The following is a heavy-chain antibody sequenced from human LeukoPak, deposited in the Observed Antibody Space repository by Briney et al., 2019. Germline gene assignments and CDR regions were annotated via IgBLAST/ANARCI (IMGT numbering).Heavy chain of an antibody. Sequence: SQTLSLTCTVSGGSIGSGTHYYNWIRQHPGKGLEWIGYVYHTGITSYNPSLKGRVIMSVDTSMNQVFLRLSSLTAADTAVYYCAASSGVTLGRFWGQGTLVSVSS. CDR1: GGSIGSGTHY. CDR3: AASSGVTLGRF. CDR2: VYHTGIT. V-gene: IGHV4-31*03. J-gene: IGHJ4*02. D-gene: IGHD3-16*01.